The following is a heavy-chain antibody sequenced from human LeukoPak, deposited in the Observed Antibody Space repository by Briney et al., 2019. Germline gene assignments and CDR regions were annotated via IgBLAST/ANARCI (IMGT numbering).Heavy chain of an antibody. D-gene: IGHD3-22*01. J-gene: IGHJ3*02. V-gene: IGHV5-51*01. CDR1: GYRFTSYW. Sequence: GESLKISCRGSGYRFTSYWIGWARQMPGKGREWMWSIYPCCAGTRYNPSLQGQVTISADKSITTAYLQRSTMRASDTAMSYRASQRQGAYYDGTAYPNDAFAIWGQGTMVTVYS. CDR3: ASQRQGAYYDGTAYPNDAFAI. CDR2: IYPCCAGT.